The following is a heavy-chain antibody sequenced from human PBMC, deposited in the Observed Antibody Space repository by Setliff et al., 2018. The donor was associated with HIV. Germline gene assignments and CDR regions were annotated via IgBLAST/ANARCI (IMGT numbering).Heavy chain of an antibody. D-gene: IGHD5-18*01. CDR3: ARHAIVDTAGRCFDY. V-gene: IGHV4-39*01. Sequence: PSETLSLTCTVSGGSIRSSSFYWGWIRQPPGKGLEWIGSIYYSGSTYYNSSLKSRVTISVDTSKNQFSLKLSSVTATDTAVYYCARHAIVDTAGRCFDYWGQGTLVTVSS. CDR1: GGSIRSSSFY. CDR2: IYYSGST. J-gene: IGHJ4*02.